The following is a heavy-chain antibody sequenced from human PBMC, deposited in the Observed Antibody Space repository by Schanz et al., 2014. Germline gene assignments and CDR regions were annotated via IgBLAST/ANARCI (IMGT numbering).Heavy chain of an antibody. CDR1: GYTFTSHG. V-gene: IGHV1-69*04. Sequence: QVQLVQSGAEVKKPGASVKVSCKASGYTFTSHGISWVRQAPGQGLEWMGRIIPILGIANYAQKFQGRVTITADRSTSTAYMELSSLRSEDTAVYYCATVGSETYSIYWYFDLWGRGTLVTVSS. J-gene: IGHJ2*01. D-gene: IGHD3-10*01. CDR3: ATVGSETYSIYWYFDL. CDR2: IIPILGIA.